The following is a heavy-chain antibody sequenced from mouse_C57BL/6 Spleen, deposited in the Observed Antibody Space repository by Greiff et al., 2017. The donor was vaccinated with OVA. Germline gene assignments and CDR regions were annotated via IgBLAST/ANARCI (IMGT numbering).Heavy chain of an antibody. CDR3: ARKLTGSSYFDY. CDR1: GFTFSDYG. D-gene: IGHD4-1*01. V-gene: IGHV5-17*01. J-gene: IGHJ2*01. CDR2: ISSGSSTT. Sequence: EVKLVESGGGLVKPGGSLKLSCAASGFTFSDYGMHWVRQAPEKGLEWVAYISSGSSTTYYADTVKGRFTISRDNAKNPLFLKLTSLRSEDTAVFYCARKLTGSSYFDYWGQGTTLTVSS.